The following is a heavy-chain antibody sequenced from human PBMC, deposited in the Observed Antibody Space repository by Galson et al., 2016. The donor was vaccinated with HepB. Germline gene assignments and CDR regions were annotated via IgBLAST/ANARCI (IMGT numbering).Heavy chain of an antibody. V-gene: IGHV3-48*02. D-gene: IGHD6-19*01. CDR2: ISNNSPTI. CDR1: GFAFTTYS. J-gene: IGHJ4*02. CDR3: ATQQWLYYCLEN. Sequence: SLRLSCAASGFAFTTYSMNWVRQAPGKGLEWIAYISNNSPTIYYADSVKGRFTISRDNAKNSLFLQMNSLRDEDSGVYYCATQQWLYYCLENWGQGTLVTVSS.